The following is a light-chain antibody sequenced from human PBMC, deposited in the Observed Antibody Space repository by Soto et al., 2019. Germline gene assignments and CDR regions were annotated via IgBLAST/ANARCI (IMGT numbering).Light chain of an antibody. J-gene: IGKJ3*01. V-gene: IGKV1-16*02. CDR3: QQYYNSPPT. CDR2: AAS. CDR1: QDISNF. Sequence: DIPMTQSPSSLSASVGDRVTITCRASQDISNFLAWFQQKPGTAPKSLIFAASTFQSGVPSKFSGSGSGTDFTLTISTLQPEDFATYYFQQYYNSPPTFGPGTKVDIK.